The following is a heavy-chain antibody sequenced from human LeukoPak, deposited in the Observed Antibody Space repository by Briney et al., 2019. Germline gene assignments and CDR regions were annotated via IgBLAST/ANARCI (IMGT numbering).Heavy chain of an antibody. CDR1: GYTFTSYG. D-gene: IGHD7-27*01. V-gene: IGHV1-18*01. CDR2: ISAYNGNT. CDR3: ARFVQYGRAIWVGRGWPDY. J-gene: IGHJ4*02. Sequence: GASVKVSCKASGYTFTSYGISWVRQAPGQGLEWMGWISAYNGNTNYAQKLQGRVTMTTDTSTSTAYMELRSLRSDDTAVYYCARFVQYGRAIWVGRGWPDYWGQGTLVTVSS.